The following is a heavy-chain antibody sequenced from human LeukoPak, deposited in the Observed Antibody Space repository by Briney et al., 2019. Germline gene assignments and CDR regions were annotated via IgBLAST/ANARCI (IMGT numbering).Heavy chain of an antibody. CDR3: ATRAWKKWVHYYYYGMDV. J-gene: IGHJ6*02. CDR2: IIPIFGTA. V-gene: IGHV1-69*13. CDR1: GGTFSSYA. D-gene: IGHD1-1*01. Sequence: AASVKVSCKASGGTFSSYAISWVRQAPGQGLEWMGGIIPIFGTANYAQKFQGRVTITADESTSTAYMELSSLRSEDTAVYYCATRAWKKWVHYYYYGMDVWGQGTTVTVSS.